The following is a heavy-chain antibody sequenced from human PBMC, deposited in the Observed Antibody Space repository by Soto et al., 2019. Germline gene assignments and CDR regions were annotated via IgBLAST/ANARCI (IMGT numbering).Heavy chain of an antibody. J-gene: IGHJ5*02. CDR3: ARYDPLTSFDP. V-gene: IGHV1-46*01. CDR1: GYSFTSYY. Sequence: XSVKVSCKASGYSFTSYYRHWVRQAPGQGLEWMGIINPSGGSTSYAQKFQGRVTMTRDTSTSTVYMELSSLRSEDTAVYYCARYDPLTSFDPCGQGTLVTVSS. CDR2: INPSGGST. D-gene: IGHD2-2*01.